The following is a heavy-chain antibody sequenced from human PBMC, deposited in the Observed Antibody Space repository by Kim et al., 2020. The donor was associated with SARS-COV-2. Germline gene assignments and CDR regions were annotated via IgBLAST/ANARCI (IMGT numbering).Heavy chain of an antibody. J-gene: IGHJ4*02. D-gene: IGHD1-26*01. CDR3: ARGGPWELLLLGFLDY. V-gene: IGHV3-30-3*01. CDR2: ISYDGSNK. Sequence: GGSLRLSCAASGFTFSSYAMHWVRQAPGKGLEWVAVISYDGSNKYYADSVKGRFTISRDNSKNTLYLQMNSLRAEDTAVYYCARGGPWELLLLGFLDYWGQGTLVTVSS. CDR1: GFTFSSYA.